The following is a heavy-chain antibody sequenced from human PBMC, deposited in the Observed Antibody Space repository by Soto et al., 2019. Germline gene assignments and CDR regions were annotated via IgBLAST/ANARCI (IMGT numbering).Heavy chain of an antibody. D-gene: IGHD3-3*01. Sequence: GGSLRLSCAASGFTFSSYSMNWVRQAPGKGLEWVSYISSSSSTIYYADSVKGRFTISRDNAKNSLYLQMNSLRAEDTAVYYCARDRSGPTYYDFWSGYYYFDYWGQGTLVTVSS. V-gene: IGHV3-48*04. CDR3: ARDRSGPTYYDFWSGYYYFDY. J-gene: IGHJ4*02. CDR1: GFTFSSYS. CDR2: ISSSSSTI.